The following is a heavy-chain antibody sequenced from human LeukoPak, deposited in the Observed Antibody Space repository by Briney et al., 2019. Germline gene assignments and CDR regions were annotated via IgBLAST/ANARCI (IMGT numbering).Heavy chain of an antibody. CDR2: MSDSGTNT. CDR1: GFTFSTYG. Sequence: GGSLRLSCGASGFTFSTYGMTWVRQAPGKGLEWVSGMSDSGTNTYYADSVKGRFTISRDNSKNTLYLQMHSLRAEDTAVYYCAKGGAVSSKSITMVRGTRRYYYYMDVWGKGTTVTISS. V-gene: IGHV3-23*01. D-gene: IGHD3-10*01. CDR3: AKGGAVSSKSITMVRGTRRYYYYMDV. J-gene: IGHJ6*03.